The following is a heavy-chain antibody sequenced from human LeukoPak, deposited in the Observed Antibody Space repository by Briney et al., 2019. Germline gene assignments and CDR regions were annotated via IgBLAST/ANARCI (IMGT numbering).Heavy chain of an antibody. J-gene: IGHJ4*02. CDR1: GYSFTSYW. V-gene: IGHV5-51*01. D-gene: IGHD2-2*01. CDR3: ARLGCSSTSCYHYFDY. CDR2: TYPGDSDT. Sequence: GESLKISCKGSGYSFTSYWIGWVRQMPGKGLEWMGITYPGDSDTRYSPSFQGQVTISADKSISTAYLQWSSLKASDTAMYYCARLGCSSTSCYHYFDYWGQGTLVTVSS.